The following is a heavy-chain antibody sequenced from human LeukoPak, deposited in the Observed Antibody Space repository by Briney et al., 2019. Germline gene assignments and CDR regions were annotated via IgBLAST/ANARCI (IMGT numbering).Heavy chain of an antibody. D-gene: IGHD6-19*01. CDR3: ALRAGYTSGSDY. V-gene: IGHV3-74*01. CDR1: GSTFSSYW. J-gene: IGHJ4*02. Sequence: GESLRLSCAASGSTFSSYWMLWVRQAPGKGLVWVSRIHSDGSRATYADPVKGRFTISRDNAKNTLYLQMNSLTDEDTAVYYCALRAGYTSGSDYWGQGTPVTVSS. CDR2: IHSDGSRA.